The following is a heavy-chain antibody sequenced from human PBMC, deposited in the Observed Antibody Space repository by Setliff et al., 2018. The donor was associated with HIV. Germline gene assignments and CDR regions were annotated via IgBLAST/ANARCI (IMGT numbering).Heavy chain of an antibody. V-gene: IGHV1-2*02. CDR3: AGGEIYGAMTFVH. D-gene: IGHD3-10*01. CDR1: TFTLNGYF. J-gene: IGHJ5*02. Sequence: GASVKVSCKASTFTLNGYFLHWVRQAPGQGLEWMGWINPGSGGTNYAPKFQGRVTMTRDTSISTVYMELRRLKPNDTAVYYCAGGEIYGAMTFVHWGQGTLVTVSS. CDR2: INPGSGGT.